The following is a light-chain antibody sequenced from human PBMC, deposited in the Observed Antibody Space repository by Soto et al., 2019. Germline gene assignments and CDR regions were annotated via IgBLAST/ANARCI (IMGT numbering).Light chain of an antibody. CDR3: QTWGTGIRV. CDR1: SGHSSHA. J-gene: IGLJ3*02. V-gene: IGLV4-69*01. CDR2: LNSDGSH. Sequence: QSVLTQSPSASASLGASVKLTCTLSSGHSSHAIAWHQQQPEKGPRYLMKLNSDGSHTKGDGIPDRFSGSSSGAERYLTISSLQSEDEADYYCQTWGTGIRVFGGGTKVTVL.